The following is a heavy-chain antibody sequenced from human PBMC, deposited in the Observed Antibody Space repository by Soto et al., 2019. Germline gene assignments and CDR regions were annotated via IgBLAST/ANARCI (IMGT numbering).Heavy chain of an antibody. CDR2: IYWDDDK. Sequence: QITLKESGPTLVKPTQTLTLTCTFSGFSLSTSGVGVGWIRQPPGKALEWLALIYWDDDKRYSPSLKSRLTITKDTSKNQVVLTMTNMDPVDTATYYCALSPILETRGNWFDPWGQGTLVTVSS. D-gene: IGHD3-10*01. V-gene: IGHV2-5*02. CDR1: GFSLSTSGVG. CDR3: ALSPILETRGNWFDP. J-gene: IGHJ5*02.